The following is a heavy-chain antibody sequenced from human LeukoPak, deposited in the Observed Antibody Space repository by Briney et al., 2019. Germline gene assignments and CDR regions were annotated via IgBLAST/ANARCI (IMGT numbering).Heavy chain of an antibody. Sequence: GGSLRLSCAASGFTFSSYGMHWVRRAPGKGLEWVAVIRNDGTNKYYADSVKGRFTISRDNSQNTVHLQMNSLRAEDTAVYYCAKDHCSRGTCYYYYYMDVWGKGTTVTVSS. CDR2: IRNDGTNK. D-gene: IGHD2-15*01. CDR1: GFTFSSYG. V-gene: IGHV3-30*02. CDR3: AKDHCSRGTCYYYYYMDV. J-gene: IGHJ6*03.